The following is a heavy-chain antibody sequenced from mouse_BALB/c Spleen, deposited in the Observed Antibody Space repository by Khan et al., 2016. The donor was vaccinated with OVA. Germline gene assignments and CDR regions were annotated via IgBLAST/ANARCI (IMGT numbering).Heavy chain of an antibody. D-gene: IGHD2-13*01. CDR3: APVGSDYVSFAY. CDR1: GYTFTSYV. J-gene: IGHJ3*01. Sequence: VQLQQSGPELVKPGASVKMSCKASGYTFTSYVMHWVKQKPGQGLEWIGYIYPFNGDTKYNEKFKDKATLTSDKSSSTAYMELSSLTSEDSAVYFCAPVGSDYVSFAYWGQGTLVTVSA. V-gene: IGHV1S136*01. CDR2: IYPFNGDT.